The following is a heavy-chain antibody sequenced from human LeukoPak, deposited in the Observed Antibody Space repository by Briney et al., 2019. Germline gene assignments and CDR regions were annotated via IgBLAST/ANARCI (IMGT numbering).Heavy chain of an antibody. CDR1: GFTFSSYY. V-gene: IGHV3-64*01. J-gene: IGHJ4*02. Sequence: GWSPRLSCAASGFTFSSYYMYWVRQAPGKGLEYVSAISPSGDSTYYTNSVKGRFTISRDNSKNTLVLQMGSLTAEDIAVYYCARGLYYGSGQYFFDYWGQGTLVTVSS. D-gene: IGHD3-10*01. CDR3: ARGLYYGSGQYFFDY. CDR2: ISPSGDST.